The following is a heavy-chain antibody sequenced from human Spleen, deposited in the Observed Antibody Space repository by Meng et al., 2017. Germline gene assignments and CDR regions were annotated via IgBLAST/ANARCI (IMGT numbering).Heavy chain of an antibody. CDR1: GYTFTSYY. V-gene: IGHV1-2*02. Sequence: ASVKVSCKASGYTFTSYYIHWVRQAPGQGLEWMGWINPNTGATDYAQNFRGRVTMTRDTSISTAYMELSSLRSDDTAAYYCAKAQSNIDYWGQGTLVTVSS. CDR2: INPNTGAT. CDR3: AKAQSNIDY. J-gene: IGHJ4*02.